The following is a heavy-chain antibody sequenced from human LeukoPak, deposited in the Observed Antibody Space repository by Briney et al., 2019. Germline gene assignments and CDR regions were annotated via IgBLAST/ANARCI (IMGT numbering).Heavy chain of an antibody. J-gene: IGHJ6*03. CDR3: AKGASYSSSWSDYYYYMDV. D-gene: IGHD6-13*01. CDR1: GFTFDDYT. V-gene: IGHV3-43*01. CDR2: ISWDGGST. Sequence: GGSLRLSCAASGFTFDDYTMHWVRQAPGKGLEWVSLISWDGGSTYYADSVKGRFTISRDNSKNSLYLQMNSLRTEDTALYYCAKGASYSSSWSDYYYYMDVWGKGTTVTISS.